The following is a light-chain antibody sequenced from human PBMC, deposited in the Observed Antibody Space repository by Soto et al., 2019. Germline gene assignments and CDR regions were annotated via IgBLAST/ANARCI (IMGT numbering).Light chain of an antibody. V-gene: IGKV3-20*01. CDR1: QSVSSNY. CDR3: QQYGSSPQT. J-gene: IGKJ2*01. Sequence: EIVLTQSPGTLSLSPGERVTLSCRASQSVSSNYVAWYQQKPGQAPRLLMYGADSRATGIPDRFSGSGSGTDFTLTISRLEPEDFAVYFCQQYGSSPQTFGQGTKLEIK. CDR2: GAD.